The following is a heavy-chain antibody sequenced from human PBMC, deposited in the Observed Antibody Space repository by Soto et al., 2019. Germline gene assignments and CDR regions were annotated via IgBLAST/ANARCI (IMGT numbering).Heavy chain of an antibody. CDR1: GFTFSSYA. CDR2: ISYDGSNK. V-gene: IGHV3-30-3*01. D-gene: IGHD3-22*01. CDR3: ARGYYDSSGYYYRNGPDAFDI. Sequence: GGSLRLSCAASGFTFSSYAMHWVRQAPGKGLEWVAVISYDGSNKYYADSVKGRFTISRDNSKNTLYLQMNSLRAEDTAVYYCARGYYDSSGYYYRNGPDAFDIWGQGTMVTV. J-gene: IGHJ3*02.